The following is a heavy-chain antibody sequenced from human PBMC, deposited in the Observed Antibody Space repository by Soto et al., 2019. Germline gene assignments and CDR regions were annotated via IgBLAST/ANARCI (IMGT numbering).Heavy chain of an antibody. Sequence: EVQLVESGGGLVKPGGSLRLSCAASGFTFTSYSMNWVRQAPGKGLEWVSSISTSSSYIYYADSVKGRFTISRDNAKNSLSMQMKSLRAEDTAVYSCAKLGGYSYNFDYWGQGTLVTVSS. V-gene: IGHV3-21*01. CDR2: ISTSSSYI. D-gene: IGHD5-18*01. CDR3: AKLGGYSYNFDY. J-gene: IGHJ4*02. CDR1: GFTFTSYS.